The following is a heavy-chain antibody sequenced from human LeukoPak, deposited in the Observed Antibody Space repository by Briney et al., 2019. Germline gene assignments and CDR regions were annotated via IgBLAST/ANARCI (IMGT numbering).Heavy chain of an antibody. J-gene: IGHJ4*02. CDR3: ARFRITMVRGVIHYFDY. CDR2: IYTSEST. CDR1: GGSISSYY. D-gene: IGHD3-10*01. V-gene: IGHV4-4*07. Sequence: SETLSLTCTVSGGSISSYYWSWIRQPAGKGLEWIGRIYTSESTDYNPSLKSRVTMSVDTSKNQFSLKLSSVTAADTAVYYCARFRITMVRGVIHYFDYWGQGTLVTVSS.